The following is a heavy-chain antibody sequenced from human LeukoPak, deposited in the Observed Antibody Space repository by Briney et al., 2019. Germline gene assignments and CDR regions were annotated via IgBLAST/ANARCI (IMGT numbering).Heavy chain of an antibody. CDR1: GYTFTSYY. CDR2: INPSGGST. Sequence: ASVKVSCKASGYTFTSYYMHWVRQAPGQGLEWMGIINPSGGSTSYAQKFQGRVTMTRDMSTSTVYMELSSLRSEDTAVYYCARSRSLTGTTGYWGQGTLVTVSS. V-gene: IGHV1-46*01. D-gene: IGHD1-7*01. CDR3: ARSRSLTGTTGY. J-gene: IGHJ4*02.